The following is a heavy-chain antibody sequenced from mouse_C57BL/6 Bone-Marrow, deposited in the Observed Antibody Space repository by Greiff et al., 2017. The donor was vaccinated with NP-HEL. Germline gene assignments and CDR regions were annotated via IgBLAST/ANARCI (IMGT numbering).Heavy chain of an antibody. CDR2: IDPEDGET. Sequence: VQLQQSGAELVKPGASVKLSCTASGFNITDYYMHWVKQRTEQGLEWIGRIDPEDGETKYAPKFQGKATITADTSSNTAYLQLSSLTSEDTAVYYCARWDTTVVASNYFDYWGQGTTLTVSS. CDR3: ARWDTTVVASNYFDY. CDR1: GFNITDYY. J-gene: IGHJ2*01. V-gene: IGHV14-2*01. D-gene: IGHD1-1*01.